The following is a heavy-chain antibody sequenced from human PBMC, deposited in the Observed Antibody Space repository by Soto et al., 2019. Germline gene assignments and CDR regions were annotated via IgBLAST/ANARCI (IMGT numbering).Heavy chain of an antibody. Sequence: SETLSLTCTVSGCSISSGGYYWSWIRQHPGKGLEWIGYIYYSGSTYYNPSLKSRVTISVDTSKNQFSLKLSSVTAADTAVYYCARERALAATRWYYFDYWGQGTLVTVSS. CDR1: GCSISSGGYY. CDR3: ARERALAATRWYYFDY. V-gene: IGHV4-31*03. CDR2: IYYSGST. J-gene: IGHJ4*02. D-gene: IGHD2-15*01.